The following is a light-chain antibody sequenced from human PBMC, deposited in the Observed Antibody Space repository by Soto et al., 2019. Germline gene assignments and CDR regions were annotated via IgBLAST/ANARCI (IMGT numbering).Light chain of an antibody. CDR2: GAS. Sequence: EIVLTQSPGTLSLSPGERATLSCRASQSVSSSYLAWYQQKPGQAPRLLIYGASSRATGIPARFSGSGSGTEFTLTISSLQSEDFAVYYCQQYTNWPPWTFGQGTKVEIK. CDR3: QQYTNWPPWT. V-gene: IGKV3-15*01. J-gene: IGKJ1*01. CDR1: QSVSSSY.